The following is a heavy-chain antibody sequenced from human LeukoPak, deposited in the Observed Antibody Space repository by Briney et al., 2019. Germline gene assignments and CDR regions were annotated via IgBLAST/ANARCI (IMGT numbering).Heavy chain of an antibody. CDR1: GFTFGEDA. Sequence: GGSLRLSCTASGFTFGEDAMTWVRQAPGKGLEWVGFIRPNALGGTPEYAASVKGRFTISRADSKRVTYLQMNSLRAEDTALYYCASQSSGSSTRAPDIWGQGTLVTVSS. D-gene: IGHD1-26*01. CDR3: ASQSSGSSTRAPDI. CDR2: IRPNALGGTP. V-gene: IGHV3-49*04. J-gene: IGHJ4*02.